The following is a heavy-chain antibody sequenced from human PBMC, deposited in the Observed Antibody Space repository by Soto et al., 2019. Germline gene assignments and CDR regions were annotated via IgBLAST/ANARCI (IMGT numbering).Heavy chain of an antibody. CDR1: GFTFSSYG. CDR2: ISYDGSNK. J-gene: IGHJ6*02. Sequence: GGSLRLSCAASGFTFSSYGMHWVRQAPGKGLEWVAVISYDGSNKYYADSVKGRFTISRDNSKNTLYLQMNSLRAEDTAVYYCAKDQRKYYGSGSYYIYGMDVWGQGTRSPSP. CDR3: AKDQRKYYGSGSYYIYGMDV. V-gene: IGHV3-30*18. D-gene: IGHD3-10*01.